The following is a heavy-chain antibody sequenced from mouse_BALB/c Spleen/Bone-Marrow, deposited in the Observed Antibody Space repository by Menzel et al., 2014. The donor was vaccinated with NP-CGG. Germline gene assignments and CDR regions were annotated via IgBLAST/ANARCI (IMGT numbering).Heavy chain of an antibody. CDR1: GYTFTSYW. J-gene: IGHJ2*01. Sequence: VQLQQSGAELVKPGASVKLSCKASGYTFTSYWMHWVKQRPGQGLEWIGEINPSNGRTNYNEKFKSKATLTVDKSSSTAYMQLSSLTSEDSAVYYCARWHEGYWGQGTTLTVSS. D-gene: IGHD3-1*01. V-gene: IGHV1S81*02. CDR2: INPSNGRT. CDR3: ARWHEGY.